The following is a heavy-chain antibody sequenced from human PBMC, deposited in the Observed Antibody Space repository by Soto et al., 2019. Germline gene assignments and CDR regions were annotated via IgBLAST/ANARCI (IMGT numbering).Heavy chain of an antibody. CDR1: GYTFTSYY. CDR2: INPSGGST. J-gene: IGHJ4*02. CDR3: ARGRDTTVTAVYEFDY. Sequence: ASVKVSCKGSGYTFTSYYMHWVRQAPGQGLEWMGIINPSGGSTTYAQKFQGRVTMTRDTSTSTVYMEVSSLRSEDTAVYYCARGRDTTVTAVYEFDYWGQGTLVTVSS. V-gene: IGHV1-46*01. D-gene: IGHD4-17*01.